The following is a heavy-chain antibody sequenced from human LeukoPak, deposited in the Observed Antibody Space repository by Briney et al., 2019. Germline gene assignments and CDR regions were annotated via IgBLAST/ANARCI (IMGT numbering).Heavy chain of an antibody. CDR1: GYTFTSYY. D-gene: IGHD3-16*01. Sequence: ASVQVSCKASGYTFTSYYMHWVRQAPGQGLEWVGWINPNSGDTNYAQKFQGRVTMTRDTSISTAYMELSRLRSDDTAVYYCARVRYRLAETYIDYWGQGTLVTVSS. CDR3: ARVRYRLAETYIDY. CDR2: INPNSGDT. V-gene: IGHV1-2*02. J-gene: IGHJ4*02.